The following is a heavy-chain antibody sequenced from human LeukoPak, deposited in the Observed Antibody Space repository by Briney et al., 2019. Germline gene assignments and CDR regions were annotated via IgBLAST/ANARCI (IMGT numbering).Heavy chain of an antibody. CDR2: ISSSSSYI. V-gene: IGHV3-21*01. Sequence: PGGSLRLSCAASGFTFSSYSVNWVRQAPGKGLEWVSSISSSSSYIYYADSVKGRFTISRDNAKNSLYLQMNSLRAEDTAVYYCARGASNYNYYYYYGMDVWGQGTTVTVSS. D-gene: IGHD4-4*01. CDR3: ARGASNYNYYYYYGMDV. J-gene: IGHJ6*02. CDR1: GFTFSSYS.